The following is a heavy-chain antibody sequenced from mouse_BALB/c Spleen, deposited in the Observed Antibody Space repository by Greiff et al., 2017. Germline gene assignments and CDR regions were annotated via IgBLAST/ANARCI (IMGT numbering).Heavy chain of an antibody. CDR1: GFTFTDYY. V-gene: IGHV7-3*02. D-gene: IGHD1-3*01. J-gene: IGHJ4*01. CDR2: IRNKANGYTT. CDR3: SRDLTKAPGFAMDY. Sequence: EVKLVESGGGLVQPGGSLRRSCATSGFTFTDYYMSWVRQPPGKALEWFGFIRNKANGYTTKYSASVKGRFTISRDNSQSILYLHMNTLSAEDSGTYFCSRDLTKAPGFAMDYWGQGTAVTVSS.